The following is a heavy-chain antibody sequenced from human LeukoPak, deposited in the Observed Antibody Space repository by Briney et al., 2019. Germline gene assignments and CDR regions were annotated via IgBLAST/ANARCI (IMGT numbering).Heavy chain of an antibody. D-gene: IGHD3-9*01. CDR3: AKGMAFDWLLWDPPDSFDY. CDR2: ISGSGGST. Sequence: GGPLRLSCAASGFTFSSYAMSWVRQAPGKGLEWVSAISGSGGSTYYADSVKGRFTISRDNSKNTLYLQMNSLRAEDTAVYYCAKGMAFDWLLWDPPDSFDYWGQGTLVTVSS. J-gene: IGHJ4*02. V-gene: IGHV3-23*01. CDR1: GFTFSSYA.